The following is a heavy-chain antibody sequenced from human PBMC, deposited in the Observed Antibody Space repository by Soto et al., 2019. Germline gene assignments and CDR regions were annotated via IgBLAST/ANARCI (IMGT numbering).Heavy chain of an antibody. CDR3: ARALGHSWADY. V-gene: IGHV3-13*01. CDR2: IGTAGDT. CDR1: GFTFSSYD. Sequence: EVQLVESGGGLVQPGGSLRLSCAASGFTFSSYDMHWVRQATGKGLEWVSAIGTAGDTYYPGSVKGRFTISRENAKNSLYLQINSLRAEDTAVYYCARALGHSWADYWGQGTLVTVSS. J-gene: IGHJ4*02. D-gene: IGHD3-16*01.